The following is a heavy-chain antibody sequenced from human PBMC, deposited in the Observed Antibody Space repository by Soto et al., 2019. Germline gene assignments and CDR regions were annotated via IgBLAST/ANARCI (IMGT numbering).Heavy chain of an antibody. CDR3: AREGADSIGHLDY. CDR2: IKPDGSEK. Sequence: EVQLVESGGGLVQPGGSLRLSCAASGFTFSSYWMSWVRQAPGKGLEWVANIKPDGSEKYYVDSVKGRFTISRDNAKNSLYLQMNSLRAEDTAVYYCAREGADSIGHLDYWGQGTLVTVSS. D-gene: IGHD6-19*01. CDR1: GFTFSSYW. V-gene: IGHV3-7*01. J-gene: IGHJ4*02.